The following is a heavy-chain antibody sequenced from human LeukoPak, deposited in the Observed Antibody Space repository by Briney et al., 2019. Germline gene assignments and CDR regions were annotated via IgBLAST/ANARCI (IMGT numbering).Heavy chain of an antibody. CDR3: ARGVTAVAGIDY. CDR1: GFTVSSSY. V-gene: IGHV3-53*05. J-gene: IGHJ4*02. D-gene: IGHD6-19*01. Sequence: PGGSLRLSCAASGFTVSSSYMSWVRQAPGKGLEWVSVIYSGGSTYYADSVKGRFTISRDNSKNTLYLQMNSLRAEDTAVYYCARGVTAVAGIDYWGQGTLVTVSS. CDR2: IYSGGST.